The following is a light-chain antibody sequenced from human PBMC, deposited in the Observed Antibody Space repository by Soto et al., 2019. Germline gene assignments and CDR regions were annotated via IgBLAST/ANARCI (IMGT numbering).Light chain of an antibody. CDR3: QQRSNWPPIT. CDR1: QGISSY. CDR2: AAS. J-gene: IGKJ5*01. Sequence: VLWRTQSPSLLSASTGDRVTIGCRMSQGISSYLAWYQQKPGKAPELLIYAASTLQSGVPARFSGSGSGTDFTLTISSLEPEDFAVYYCQQRSNWPPITFGQGTRLEIK. V-gene: IGKV1D-8*03.